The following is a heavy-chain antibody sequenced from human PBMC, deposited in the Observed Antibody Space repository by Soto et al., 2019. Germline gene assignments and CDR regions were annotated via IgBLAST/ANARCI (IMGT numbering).Heavy chain of an antibody. D-gene: IGHD6-19*01. CDR3: ARQNSSNTSPFDY. Sequence: GGSLRLSCAASGFTVSSNYMSWVRQAPGKGPEWVSVIYSGGSTYYADSVKGRFTISRDNSKNTLYLQMNSLRAEDTAVYYCARQNSSNTSPFDYWGQGTLVTVSS. V-gene: IGHV3-53*01. CDR2: IYSGGST. CDR1: GFTVSSNY. J-gene: IGHJ4*02.